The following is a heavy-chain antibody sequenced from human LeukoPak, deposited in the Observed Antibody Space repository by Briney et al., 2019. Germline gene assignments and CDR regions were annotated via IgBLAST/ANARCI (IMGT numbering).Heavy chain of an antibody. CDR1: GGSFSGYY. J-gene: IGHJ5*02. Sequence: PSETLSLTCAVFGGSFSGYYWSWIRQPPGKGLEWIGEINHSGSTNYNPSLKSRVTISVDTSKNQFSLKLSSVTAADTAVYYCARGGYNWFDPWGQGTLVIVSS. CDR3: ARGGYNWFDP. V-gene: IGHV4-34*01. CDR2: INHSGST.